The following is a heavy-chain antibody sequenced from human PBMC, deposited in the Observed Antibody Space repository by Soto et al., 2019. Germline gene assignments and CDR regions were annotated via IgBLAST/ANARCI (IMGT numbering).Heavy chain of an antibody. CDR1: GFTFSSYS. J-gene: IGHJ6*02. V-gene: IGHV3-21*01. CDR2: ISSSSSYI. CDR3: ANSVNYYYYGMDV. D-gene: IGHD3-10*01. Sequence: GGSLRLSCAASGFTFSSYSMNWVRQAPGKGLEWVSSISSSSSYIYYADSVKGRFTISRDNAKNSLYLKMNSLRAEDTAVYYCANSVNYYYYGMDVWGQGTTFTVSS.